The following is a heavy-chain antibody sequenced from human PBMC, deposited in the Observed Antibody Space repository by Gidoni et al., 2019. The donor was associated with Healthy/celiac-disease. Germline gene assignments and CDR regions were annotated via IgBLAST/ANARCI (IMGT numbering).Heavy chain of an antibody. V-gene: IGHV3-30*18. CDR1: GFTFSSYG. D-gene: IGHD3-22*01. Sequence: QVQLVESGGGVVQPGRSLRLSCAASGFTFSSYGMLWVRQAPGKGLEWVAVISYYGSNKYYADSVKGRFTISRDNSKNTLYLQMNSLRAEDTAVYYCAKDRYYYDSSNLGVWDYWGQGTLVTVSS. J-gene: IGHJ4*02. CDR2: ISYYGSNK. CDR3: AKDRYYYDSSNLGVWDY.